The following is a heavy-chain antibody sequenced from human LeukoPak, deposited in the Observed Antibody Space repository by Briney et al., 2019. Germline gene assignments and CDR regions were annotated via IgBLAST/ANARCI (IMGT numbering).Heavy chain of an antibody. D-gene: IGHD4-17*01. Sequence: GGSLRLSCAASGFTFSSYAMHWVRQAPGKGLEWVAVISYDGSNKYYADSVKGRFTISRDNSKNTLYLQMNSLRAEDTAIYYCARNTVTTGGSYWFDPWGRGTLVTVSS. CDR1: GFTFSSYA. J-gene: IGHJ5*02. CDR2: ISYDGSNK. V-gene: IGHV3-30-3*01. CDR3: ARNTVTTGGSYWFDP.